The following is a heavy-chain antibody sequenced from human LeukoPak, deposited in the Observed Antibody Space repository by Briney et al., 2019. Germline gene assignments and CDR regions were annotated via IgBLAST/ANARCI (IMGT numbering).Heavy chain of an antibody. CDR1: GGSFSGYY. Sequence: SETLSLTCAVYGGSFSGYYWSWIRQPPGKGLEWIGEINHSGSTNYNPSLKSRVTISVDTSKNQFSLKLSSVTAADTAVYYCARRKYAFDIWGQGTMVTVSS. J-gene: IGHJ3*02. CDR2: INHSGST. CDR3: ARRKYAFDI. V-gene: IGHV4-34*01.